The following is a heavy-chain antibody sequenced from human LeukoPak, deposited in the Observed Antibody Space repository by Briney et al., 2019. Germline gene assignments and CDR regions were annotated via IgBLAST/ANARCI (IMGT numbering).Heavy chain of an antibody. CDR3: ARGGTYLPFGY. D-gene: IGHD3-10*01. CDR2: MNANSGDT. CDR1: GYTFTSYD. J-gene: IGHJ4*02. Sequence: GASVKVSCKASGYTFTSYDLYWVRQATGQGLAWMGWMNANSGDTGYPHNFQGRVTMTGNTSIGTAYRERSSLRSEDTAIYYCARGGTYLPFGYWGQGTLVTVSS. V-gene: IGHV1-8*01.